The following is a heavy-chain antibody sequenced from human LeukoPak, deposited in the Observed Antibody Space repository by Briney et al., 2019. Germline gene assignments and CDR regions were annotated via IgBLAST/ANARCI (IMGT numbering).Heavy chain of an antibody. CDR2: ISYDGSNK. D-gene: IGHD3-22*01. CDR3: AKDAMQGAWLFDGSLRV. V-gene: IGHV3-30*18. Sequence: LTLPCAALGFTIGSYSMHVELPVPAKGLERVAVISYDGSNKYYADSVKGRFTISRDNSKNTLYLQMNSLRAEDTAVYYCAKDAMQGAWLFDGSLRVWGQGTTVTVSS. J-gene: IGHJ6*02. CDR1: GFTIGSYS.